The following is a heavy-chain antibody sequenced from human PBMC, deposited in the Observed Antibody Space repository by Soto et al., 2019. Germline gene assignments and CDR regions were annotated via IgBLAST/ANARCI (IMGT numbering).Heavy chain of an antibody. CDR3: ARETPHCGGDCFDY. D-gene: IGHD2-21*02. CDR1: GFTFSSYA. CDR2: INSDGTT. J-gene: IGHJ4*02. Sequence: PGGSLRLSCAASGFTFSSYAMSWVRQAPGKGLEWLSYINSDGTTYYAEAVKGRFTVSRDNAENSVHLQMSSLRAEDTAVYYCARETPHCGGDCFDYWGQGTLVTVSS. V-gene: IGHV3-48*03.